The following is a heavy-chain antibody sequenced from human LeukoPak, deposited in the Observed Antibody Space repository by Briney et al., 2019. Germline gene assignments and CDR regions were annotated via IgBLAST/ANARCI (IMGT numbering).Heavy chain of an antibody. CDR2: VYHSGST. CDR3: ARDRQELFNY. Sequence: SETLSLTCGVSGYSISSGYYWGWIRQPPGKGLEWIGSVYHSGSTYYNPSLKSRVTMSVDTSKNQFSLKLSSVTAADTAVYYCARDRQELFNYWGQGTLVTVSS. CDR1: GYSISSGYY. V-gene: IGHV4-38-2*02. D-gene: IGHD1-26*01. J-gene: IGHJ4*02.